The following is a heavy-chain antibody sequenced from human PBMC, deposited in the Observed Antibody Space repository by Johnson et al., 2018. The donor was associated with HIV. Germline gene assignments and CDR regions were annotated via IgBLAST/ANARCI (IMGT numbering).Heavy chain of an antibody. Sequence: QMLLVESGGGVVRPGRSLSLSCTASGFTFSTYATHWVRKAPGKGLEWVAIISDAVNNTYYADSVKGRFTISRDNSKNTLYLQMNSLRAEDTAVYYCARERTPAAAGTHDAFDIWGQGTMVTVSS. CDR3: ARERTPAAAGTHDAFDI. CDR1: GFTFSTYA. J-gene: IGHJ3*02. D-gene: IGHD6-13*01. V-gene: IGHV3-30*04. CDR2: ISDAVNNT.